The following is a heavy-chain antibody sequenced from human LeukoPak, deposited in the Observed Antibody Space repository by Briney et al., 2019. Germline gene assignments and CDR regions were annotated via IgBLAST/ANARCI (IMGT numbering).Heavy chain of an antibody. V-gene: IGHV1-18*01. CDR3: AREKENLGIVAEFFFEL. D-gene: IGHD2-21*01. CDR1: GYTFTSYG. Sequence: ASVKVSCKASGYTFTSYGISWVRQAPGQGLEWMGWISAYNGNTNYAQKLQGRVTMTTDTSTSTAYMELRSLRSDDTAVCDCAREKENLGIVAEFFFELWGQGTLVTVSS. CDR2: ISAYNGNT. J-gene: IGHJ4*02.